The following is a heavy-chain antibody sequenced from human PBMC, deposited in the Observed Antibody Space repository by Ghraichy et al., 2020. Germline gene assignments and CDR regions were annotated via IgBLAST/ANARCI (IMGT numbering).Heavy chain of an antibody. CDR1: GGSFSGYY. Sequence: SQTLSLTCAVYGGSFSGYYWSWIRQPPGKGLEWIGEINHSGSTNYNPSLKSRVTISVDTSKNQFSLKLSSVTAADTAVYYCARTYPVYNWNYGSYYGMDVWGQGTTVTVSS. CDR2: INHSGST. V-gene: IGHV4-34*01. J-gene: IGHJ6*02. CDR3: ARTYPVYNWNYGSYYGMDV. D-gene: IGHD1-7*01.